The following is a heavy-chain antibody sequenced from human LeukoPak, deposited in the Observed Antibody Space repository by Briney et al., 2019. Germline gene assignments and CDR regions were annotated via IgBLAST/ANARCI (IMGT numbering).Heavy chain of an antibody. Sequence: GGSLRLSCAASGFTFSSYAMGWVRQAPGKGLEWVSGSTGSGGSTYYADSVKGRFTISRDNSKNTLYLQMNSLRAEDTAVYYCARGRSEDYYESSGYWGQGTLVTVSS. CDR2: STGSGGST. V-gene: IGHV3-23*01. D-gene: IGHD3-22*01. CDR1: GFTFSSYA. J-gene: IGHJ4*02. CDR3: ARGRSEDYYESSGY.